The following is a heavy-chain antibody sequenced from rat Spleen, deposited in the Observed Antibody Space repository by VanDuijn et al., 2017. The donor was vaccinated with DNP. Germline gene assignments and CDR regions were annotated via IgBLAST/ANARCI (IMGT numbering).Heavy chain of an antibody. CDR3: TAYYYSADY. J-gene: IGHJ2*01. CDR1: GFIFSNYW. CDR2: ISYDGSST. Sequence: EVQLVESGGGPVQPGRSLKLSCVASGFIFSNYWMTWIRQAPGKGLEWVATISYDGSSTYYPDSVKDRFTISRDNAKSTLYLQMNSLRSEDTATYYCTAYYYSADYWGQGVMVTVSS. V-gene: IGHV5-31*01. D-gene: IGHD1-1*01.